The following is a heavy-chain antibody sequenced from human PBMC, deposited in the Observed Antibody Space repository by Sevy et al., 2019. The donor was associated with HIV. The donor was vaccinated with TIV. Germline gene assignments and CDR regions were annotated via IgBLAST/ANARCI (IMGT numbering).Heavy chain of an antibody. J-gene: IGHJ3*02. D-gene: IGHD2-15*01. CDR3: ARVGIVVGGAFDI. CDR1: GFTFSSYS. V-gene: IGHV3-48*01. Sequence: GGSLRLSCAASGFTFSSYSMNWVRQAPGKGLEWVSYISSSSSTIYYADSVKGRFTISRDNAKNSLYLQMNSLGAEDTDVYYCARVGIVVGGAFDIWGQGTMVTVSS. CDR2: ISSSSSTI.